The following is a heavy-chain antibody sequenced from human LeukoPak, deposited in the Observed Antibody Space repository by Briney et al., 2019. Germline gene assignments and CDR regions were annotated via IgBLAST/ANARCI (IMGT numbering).Heavy chain of an antibody. CDR3: SEAVYSNDSGWVYYFDY. CDR1: GGSFSGYY. D-gene: IGHD4-11*01. V-gene: IGHV4-34*01. CDR2: INHNGST. Sequence: SETLSLTCAVYGGSFSGYYWSWIRQPPGKELEWIGEINHNGSTNYNPSLKSRVTISVDTSKNQFSLKLSSVTAADTAVYYCSEAVYSNDSGWVYYFDYWGQGTLVTVPS. J-gene: IGHJ4*02.